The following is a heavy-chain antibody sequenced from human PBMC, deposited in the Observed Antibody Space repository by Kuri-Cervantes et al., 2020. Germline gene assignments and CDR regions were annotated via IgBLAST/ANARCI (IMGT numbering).Heavy chain of an antibody. J-gene: IGHJ4*02. Sequence: SETLSLTCAVYGGSFSGYSWSWIRQPPGKGLEWIGEINHSGSTNYNPSLKSRVTISVDTSRNQFSLKLSSVTAADTAVYYCARVADGYDILTGYTIDYWGQGTLVTVSS. V-gene: IGHV4-34*01. CDR2: INHSGST. D-gene: IGHD3-9*01. CDR3: ARVADGYDILTGYTIDY. CDR1: GGSFSGYS.